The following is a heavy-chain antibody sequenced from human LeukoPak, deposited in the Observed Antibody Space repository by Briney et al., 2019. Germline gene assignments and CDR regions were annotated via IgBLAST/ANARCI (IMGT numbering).Heavy chain of an antibody. Sequence: GGSLRLSCAGSGLTFSSSAMSWVRQAPGKGLEWVSAISGSGGSTYYADSVKGRFTLSRDNSKNTLYLQMNSLRAEDTAVYYCASANCGGDCYTSAYWGQGTLVTVSS. CDR1: GLTFSSSA. CDR2: ISGSGGST. V-gene: IGHV3-23*01. CDR3: ASANCGGDCYTSAY. J-gene: IGHJ4*02. D-gene: IGHD2-21*02.